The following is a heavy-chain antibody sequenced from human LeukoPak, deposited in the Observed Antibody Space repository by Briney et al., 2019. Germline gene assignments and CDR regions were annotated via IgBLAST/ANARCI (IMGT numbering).Heavy chain of an antibody. D-gene: IGHD3/OR15-3a*01. CDR2: ISSSSSYI. J-gene: IGHJ4*02. CDR3: ARDPAEYDFWSGYHDY. Sequence: EGSLRLSCAASGFTFSSYSMNWVRQAPGKGLEWVSSISSSSSYIYYADSVKGRFTISRDNAKNSLYLQMNSLRAEGTAVYYCARDPAEYDFWSGYHDYWGQGTLVTVSS. V-gene: IGHV3-21*01. CDR1: GFTFSSYS.